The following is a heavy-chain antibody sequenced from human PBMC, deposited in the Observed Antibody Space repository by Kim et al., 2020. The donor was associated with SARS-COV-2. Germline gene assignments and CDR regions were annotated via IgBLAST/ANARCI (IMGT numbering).Heavy chain of an antibody. J-gene: IGHJ4*02. CDR3: ARDCDSSGYYPDY. Sequence: DYADPGKGRFTISRDNSKTTLYLQMNSLRAEDTAVYYCARDCDSSGYYPDYWGQGTLVTVSS. D-gene: IGHD3-22*01. V-gene: IGHV3-33*01.